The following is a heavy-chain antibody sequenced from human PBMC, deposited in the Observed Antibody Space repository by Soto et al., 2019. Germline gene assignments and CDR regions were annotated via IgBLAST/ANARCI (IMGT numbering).Heavy chain of an antibody. CDR3: ARDSSGYYYLFDY. D-gene: IGHD3-22*01. J-gene: IGHJ4*02. V-gene: IGHV4-4*07. CDR1: GGSISSFY. CDR2: IYTSGST. Sequence: SETLSLTCTVSGGSISSFYWSWIRQPAGKELEWIGRIYTSGSTNYNPSLKSRVTMSIDTSKNQFSLKLTSVTAADTAVYFCARDSSGYYYLFDYWGQGTLITVSS.